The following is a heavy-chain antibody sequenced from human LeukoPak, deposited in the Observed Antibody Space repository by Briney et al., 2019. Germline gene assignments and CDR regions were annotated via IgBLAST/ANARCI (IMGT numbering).Heavy chain of an antibody. J-gene: IGHJ4*02. CDR3: ARGSPPLLWFGELLPPYYFDY. CDR1: EFTVSSSY. CDR2: IYSGGST. Sequence: GGSLRLSCAASEFTVSSSYMSWVRQAPGKGLEWVSVIYSGGSTYYADSVKGRFTISRDNSKNTLYLQMNSLRAEDTAVYYCARGSPPLLWFGELLPPYYFDYWGQGTLATVSS. V-gene: IGHV3-53*01. D-gene: IGHD3-10*01.